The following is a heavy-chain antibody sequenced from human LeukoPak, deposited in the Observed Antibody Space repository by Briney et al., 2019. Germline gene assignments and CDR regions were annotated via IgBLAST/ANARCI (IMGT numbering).Heavy chain of an antibody. Sequence: ASVKASCKASGGTFSSYTISWVRQAPGQGLEWMGRIIPILGIANYAQKFQGRVTITADKSTSTAYMELSSLRSEDTAVYYCATGRGIAAASTTTLFDYWGQGTLVTVSS. D-gene: IGHD6-13*01. CDR1: GGTFSSYT. CDR3: ATGRGIAAASTTTLFDY. V-gene: IGHV1-69*02. J-gene: IGHJ4*02. CDR2: IIPILGIA.